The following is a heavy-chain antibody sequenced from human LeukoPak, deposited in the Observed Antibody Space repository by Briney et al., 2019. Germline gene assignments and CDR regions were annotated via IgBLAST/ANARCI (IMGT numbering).Heavy chain of an antibody. V-gene: IGHV3-21*01. J-gene: IGHJ4*02. Sequence: GGSLRLSCAAPGFTFSSYSMNWVRQAPGKGLEWVSSITSSSSYIYYADSVKGRFTISRDDAKNSLYLQMNSLRAEDTAIYYCARDRLVLRPRSSSDYWGQGTLVTVSS. CDR3: ARDRLVLRPRSSSDY. CDR2: ITSSSSYI. D-gene: IGHD6-6*01. CDR1: GFTFSSYS.